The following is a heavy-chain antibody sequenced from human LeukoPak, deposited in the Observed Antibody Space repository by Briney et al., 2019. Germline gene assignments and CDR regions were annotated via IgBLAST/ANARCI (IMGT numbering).Heavy chain of an antibody. CDR3: ARDRIAVAAPLPYYYYYGMDV. J-gene: IGHJ6*02. CDR1: GYTLSSYG. Sequence: GGSVKVSCKASGYTLSSYGIRWVRQAPGKGLEWMGLICAYKGNTNHAQKLQGRVTMTTDTSTSTAYMELRSLRSDDTAVYYCARDRIAVAAPLPYYYYYGMDVWGQGTTVTVSS. D-gene: IGHD6-19*01. V-gene: IGHV1-18*01. CDR2: ICAYKGNT.